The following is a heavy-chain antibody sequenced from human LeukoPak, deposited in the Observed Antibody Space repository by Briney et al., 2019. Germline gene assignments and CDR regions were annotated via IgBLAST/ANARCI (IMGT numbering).Heavy chain of an antibody. V-gene: IGHV4-31*03. D-gene: IGHD6-19*01. CDR2: IYYSGSS. J-gene: IGHJ6*03. Sequence: SETLSLTCTVSGGSINNGGYYWSWIRQHPGKGLEWIGYIYYSGSSYYNPSLRSRVTISVDTSKNHFSLKLSPVTAADTAVYYCARTRSYYMDVWAKGTTVTVSS. CDR1: GGSINNGGYY. CDR3: ARTRSYYMDV.